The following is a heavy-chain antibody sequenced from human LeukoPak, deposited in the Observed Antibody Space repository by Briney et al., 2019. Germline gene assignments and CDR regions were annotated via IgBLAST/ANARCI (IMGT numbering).Heavy chain of an antibody. CDR1: GFTFNGYA. V-gene: IGHV3-43D*03. D-gene: IGHD5-18*01. CDR2: ISWDGGST. Sequence: PGGSLRLSCAASGFTFNGYAMHWVRQAPGKGLEWVSLISWDGGSTYYADSVKGRFTISRDNSKNSLYLQMNSLRAEDTALYYCAKDQGYSYGYAVDSWGQGTLVTVSS. CDR3: AKDQGYSYGYAVDS. J-gene: IGHJ4*02.